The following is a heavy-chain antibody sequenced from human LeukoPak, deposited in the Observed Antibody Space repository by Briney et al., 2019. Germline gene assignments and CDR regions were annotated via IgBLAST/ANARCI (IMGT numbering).Heavy chain of an antibody. CDR1: GGSISSYY. D-gene: IGHD2-2*01. V-gene: IGHV4-4*09. CDR2: IYTSGST. Sequence: SETLSLTCTVFGGSISSYYWSWIRQPPGKGLEWIGYIYTSGSTNYNPSLKSRVTISVDTSKNQFSLKLSSVTAADTAVYYCARHPPDPAAPLDPWGQGTLVTVSS. CDR3: ARHPPDPAAPLDP. J-gene: IGHJ5*02.